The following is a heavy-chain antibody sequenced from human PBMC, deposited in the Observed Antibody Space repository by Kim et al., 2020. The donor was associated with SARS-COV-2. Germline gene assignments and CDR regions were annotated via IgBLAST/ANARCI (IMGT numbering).Heavy chain of an antibody. CDR2: ISDSGST. CDR3: ARAPGGRYCNNTTCYADFDY. Sequence: SETLSLTCTVSGGSISNYYWSWIRQPPGKGLEWIGYISDSGSTNYNPSLKSRVTISIDTSNNQFSLKLTSVTAADTAVYYCARAPGGRYCNNTTCYADFDYWGQGTLVTVSS. V-gene: IGHV4-59*01. J-gene: IGHJ4*02. D-gene: IGHD2-2*01. CDR1: GGSISNYY.